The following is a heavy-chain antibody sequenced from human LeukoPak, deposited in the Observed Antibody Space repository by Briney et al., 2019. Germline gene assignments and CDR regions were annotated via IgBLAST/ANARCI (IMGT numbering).Heavy chain of an antibody. CDR3: ARRVNSNPFDD. Sequence: SETLSHTCTVSGGSISSSSYYWGWIRQPPGKGLEWIGSIYYSGSTYYSPSLKSRVTISVDTSKNQFSLKLSSVTAADTAVYYCARRVNSNPFDDWGQGTLVTVSS. CDR2: IYYSGST. J-gene: IGHJ4*02. D-gene: IGHD4-11*01. CDR1: GGSISSSSYY. V-gene: IGHV4-39*01.